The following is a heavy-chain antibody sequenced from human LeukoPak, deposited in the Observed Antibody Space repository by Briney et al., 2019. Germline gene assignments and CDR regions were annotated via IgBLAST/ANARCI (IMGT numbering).Heavy chain of an antibody. J-gene: IGHJ5*02. CDR3: TRDLLVPLP. CDR1: GFTFGDYA. D-gene: IGHD2-15*01. CDR2: IRSKAYGGTA. Sequence: PGGSLRLSCTGSGFTFGDYAMSWFRQAPGKGLEWVGYIRSKAYGGTAEYAASVKGRFTISRDDSKSIVYLQMDSLKTEDSAVYYCTRDLLVPLPWGQGTLVTVSS. V-gene: IGHV3-49*03.